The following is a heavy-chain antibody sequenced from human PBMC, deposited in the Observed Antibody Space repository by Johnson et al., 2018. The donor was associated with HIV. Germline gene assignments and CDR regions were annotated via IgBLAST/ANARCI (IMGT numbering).Heavy chain of an antibody. CDR3: ARDRIPYNWNYEGDAFDI. CDR1: GFTFSSYW. D-gene: IGHD1-7*01. Sequence: EMQLVESGGGLVQPGGSLRLSCAASGFTFSSYWMSWVRQAPGKGLEWVANIKQDGSEKYYVDSVKGRFTISRDNAKNSLYLQMNSLRAEDTAVYYCARDRIPYNWNYEGDAFDIWGQGTMVTVSS. CDR2: IKQDGSEK. V-gene: IGHV3-7*01. J-gene: IGHJ3*02.